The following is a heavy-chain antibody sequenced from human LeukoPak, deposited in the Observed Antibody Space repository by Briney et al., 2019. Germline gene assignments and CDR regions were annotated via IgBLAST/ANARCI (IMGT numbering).Heavy chain of an antibody. CDR3: ASSYYDILTGYSHFDY. D-gene: IGHD3-9*01. J-gene: IGHJ4*02. Sequence: ASVKVSCKASGYTFTSYYMHWVRQAPGQGLEWMGIISPSGGSTSYAQKFQGRVTMTRNTSISTAYMELSSLRSEDTAVYYCASSYYDILTGYSHFDYWGQGTLVTVSS. CDR2: ISPSGGST. V-gene: IGHV1-46*01. CDR1: GYTFTSYY.